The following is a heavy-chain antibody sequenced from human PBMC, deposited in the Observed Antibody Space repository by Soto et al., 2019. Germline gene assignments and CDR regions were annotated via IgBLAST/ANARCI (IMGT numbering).Heavy chain of an antibody. CDR3: ASAMVEAVAGTVGDAFDI. Sequence: ASVKVSCKASGYTFSSDGISWVRQAPGQGLEWMGWISAYNGNTNYAQKLQGRVTMTTDTSTSTAYMELRSLTSDDTAVYYCASAMVEAVAGTVGDAFDIWGQGTMVTVSS. D-gene: IGHD6-19*01. J-gene: IGHJ3*02. CDR1: GYTFSSDG. V-gene: IGHV1-18*01. CDR2: ISAYNGNT.